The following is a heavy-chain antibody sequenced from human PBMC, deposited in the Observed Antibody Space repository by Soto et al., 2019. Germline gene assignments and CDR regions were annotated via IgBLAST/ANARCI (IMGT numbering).Heavy chain of an antibody. CDR3: ARIGRVLELDY. V-gene: IGHV3-13*01. Sequence: GGSLRLSCAASGFTFSSYDMHWVRQATGKGLEWVSAIGTAGDTYYPGSVKGRFTISRENAKNSLYLQMNSLRAEDTAVYYCARIGRVLELDYWGQGTLVTVSS. CDR1: GFTFSSYD. J-gene: IGHJ4*02. CDR2: IGTAGDT. D-gene: IGHD1-7*01.